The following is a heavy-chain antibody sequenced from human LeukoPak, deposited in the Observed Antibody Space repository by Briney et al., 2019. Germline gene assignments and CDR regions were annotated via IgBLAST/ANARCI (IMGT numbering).Heavy chain of an antibody. CDR2: IYHSGST. Sequence: SETLSLTCTVSGGSISSYYWSWIRQPPGKGLEWIGSIYHSGSTYYNPSLKSRVTISVDTSKNQFSLKLSSVTAADTAVYYCARDLDGDSSGPLVEYWGQGTLVTVSS. V-gene: IGHV4-38-2*02. CDR3: ARDLDGDSSGPLVEY. J-gene: IGHJ4*02. D-gene: IGHD6-19*01. CDR1: GGSISSYY.